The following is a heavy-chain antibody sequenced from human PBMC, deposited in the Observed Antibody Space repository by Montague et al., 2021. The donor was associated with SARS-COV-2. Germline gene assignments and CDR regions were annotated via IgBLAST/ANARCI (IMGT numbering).Heavy chain of an antibody. V-gene: IGHV4-34*01. J-gene: IGHJ4*02. Sequence: SETLSLTCAVYGGSFSGYYWNWICQPPGKGLEWIGEINHSGSTNYNPSLKSRVTMSVDTSKNQFSLKLSSVTAADTAVYYCARGARQGYGFRLGSFDSWGQGTLVTVSS. CDR2: INHSGST. CDR3: ARGARQGYGFRLGSFDS. D-gene: IGHD3-10*01. CDR1: GGSFSGYY.